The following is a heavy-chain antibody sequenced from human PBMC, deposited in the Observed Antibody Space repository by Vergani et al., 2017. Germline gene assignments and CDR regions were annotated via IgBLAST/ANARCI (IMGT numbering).Heavy chain of an antibody. J-gene: IGHJ4*02. CDR1: GFTFSSYA. CDR2: ISGSGGST. V-gene: IGHV3-23*01. Sequence: EVQLLESGGGLVQPGGSLRLSCAASGFTFSSYAMSWVRQAPGKGLEWVSAISGSGGSTYYADSVKGRFTISRDNSKNTLYLQMNSLRAEDTAVYYCAKGGYCSSTCCYSYFDYWGQGTLVTVSS. D-gene: IGHD2-2*02. CDR3: AKGGYCSSTCCYSYFDY.